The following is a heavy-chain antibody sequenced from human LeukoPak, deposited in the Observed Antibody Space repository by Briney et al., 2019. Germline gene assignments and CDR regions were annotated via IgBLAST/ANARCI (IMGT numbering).Heavy chain of an antibody. D-gene: IGHD1-1*01. CDR2: IYYSGST. V-gene: IGHV4-59*08. CDR1: GGSISSYY. CDR3: ARPVPSRLGWFDP. Sequence: SETLSLTCTVSGGSISSYYWSWVRQPPGKGLEWIGYIYYSGSTNYNPSLKSRVTISVDTSKNQFSLKLSSVTAADTAVYYCARPVPSRLGWFDPWGQGTLVTVSS. J-gene: IGHJ5*02.